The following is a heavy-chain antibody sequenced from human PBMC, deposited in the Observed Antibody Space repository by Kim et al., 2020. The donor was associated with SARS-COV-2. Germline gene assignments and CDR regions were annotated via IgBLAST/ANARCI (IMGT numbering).Heavy chain of an antibody. Sequence: SETLSLTCTVSGGSISSYYWSWIRQPPGKGLEWIVSLYYSGSTNYNPSLKSRVTISIDTSKNQFSLNLRSVTAADTAVYYCARRSQSGSYLYFDYWGQGTLVTVSS. D-gene: IGHD1-26*01. CDR1: GGSISSYY. CDR2: LYYSGST. CDR3: ARRSQSGSYLYFDY. J-gene: IGHJ4*02. V-gene: IGHV4-59*08.